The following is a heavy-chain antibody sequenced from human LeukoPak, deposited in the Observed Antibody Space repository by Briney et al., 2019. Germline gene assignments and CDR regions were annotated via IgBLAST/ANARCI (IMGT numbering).Heavy chain of an antibody. CDR2: ISNNGGST. V-gene: IGHV3-64*01. CDR1: GFTVSSYT. Sequence: SGGSLRLSCAASGFTVSSYTMHWVRRAPGKGLEFVSTISNNGGSTYYANSVKGRFTISRDISKNTLYLQMGSLRTEDMAVYYCAREVYDSGSYYNDYWGQGTLVTVSS. CDR3: AREVYDSGSYYNDY. J-gene: IGHJ4*02. D-gene: IGHD3-10*01.